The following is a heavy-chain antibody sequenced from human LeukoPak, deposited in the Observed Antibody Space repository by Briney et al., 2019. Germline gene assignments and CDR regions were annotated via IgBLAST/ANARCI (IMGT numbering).Heavy chain of an antibody. CDR1: GFTFSSYS. CDR2: ISSSSSYI. V-gene: IGHV3-21*01. CDR3: AKDSSADDSSGYSYYFDY. Sequence: GGSLRLSCAASGFTFSSYSMNWVRQAPGKGLEWVSSISSSSSYIYYADSVKGRFTISRDNAKNSLYLQMNSLRAEDTAVYYCAKDSSADDSSGYSYYFDYWGQGTLVTVSS. J-gene: IGHJ4*02. D-gene: IGHD3-22*01.